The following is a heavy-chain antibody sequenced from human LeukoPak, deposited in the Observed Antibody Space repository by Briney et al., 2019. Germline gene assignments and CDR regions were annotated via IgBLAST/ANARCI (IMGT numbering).Heavy chain of an antibody. CDR3: ARDRTYYDYVWGSSYWYFDL. J-gene: IGHJ2*01. Sequence: GASVKVSCKASGYTFTSYGISWVRQAPGQGLEWMGWISAYNGNTNYAQKLQGRVTVTTDTSTSTAYMELRSLRSDDTAVYYCARDRTYYDYVWGSSYWYFDLWGRGTLVTVSS. CDR2: ISAYNGNT. D-gene: IGHD3-16*01. CDR1: GYTFTSYG. V-gene: IGHV1-18*01.